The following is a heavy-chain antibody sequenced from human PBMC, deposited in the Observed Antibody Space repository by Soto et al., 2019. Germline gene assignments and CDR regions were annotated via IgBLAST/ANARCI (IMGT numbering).Heavy chain of an antibody. Sequence: SETLSLTCTVSGGSISSYYWSWIRQPPGKGLEWIGYIYYSGSTNYNPSLKSRVTISVDTSKNQFSLKLSSVTAADTAVYFCARVSSYCGGDCYRFGYWGQGTLVTVSS. V-gene: IGHV4-59*01. CDR2: IYYSGST. CDR3: ARVSSYCGGDCYRFGY. J-gene: IGHJ4*02. CDR1: GGSISSYY. D-gene: IGHD2-21*02.